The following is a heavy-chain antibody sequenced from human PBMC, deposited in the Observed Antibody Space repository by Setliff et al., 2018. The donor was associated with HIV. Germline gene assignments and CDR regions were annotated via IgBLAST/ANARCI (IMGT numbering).Heavy chain of an antibody. J-gene: IGHJ4*02. D-gene: IGHD4-17*01. CDR1: GYSISSGYY. Sequence: SETLSLTCTVSGYSISSGYYWGWIRQPPGKGLEWIGSIYHSGSTYYNPSLKSRVTISVDTSKNQFSLKLSSVTAADTAMYYCASFFVTTATNQDYWGQGTPVTVSS. CDR2: IYHSGST. CDR3: ASFFVTTATNQDY. V-gene: IGHV4-38-2*02.